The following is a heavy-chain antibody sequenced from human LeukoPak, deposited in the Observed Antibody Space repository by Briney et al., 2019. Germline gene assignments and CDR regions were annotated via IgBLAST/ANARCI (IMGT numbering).Heavy chain of an antibody. CDR1: GGSISSYY. D-gene: IGHD3-3*01. Sequence: SETLSLTCTVSGGSISSYYWSWIRQPAGKGLEWIGRIYTSGSTNYNPSLKSRVTMSVDTSKKQFSLKLSSVTAADTAVYYCARGYYDFWSGYYPQNWFDPWGQGTLVTVSS. CDR2: IYTSGST. CDR3: ARGYYDFWSGYYPQNWFDP. V-gene: IGHV4-4*07. J-gene: IGHJ5*02.